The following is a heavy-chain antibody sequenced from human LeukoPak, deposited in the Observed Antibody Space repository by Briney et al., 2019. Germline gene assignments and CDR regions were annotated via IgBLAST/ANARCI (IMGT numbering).Heavy chain of an antibody. D-gene: IGHD3-16*01. Sequence: TGGSLRPSCAPSGFTFSSDSMDWVRQAPGTGLEWVSSMSSSSSYIYYADSVKGRFTISRDNDKNSLYLQMNSLRAEDTAVYYCASASLGVGGICDIWGQGTMVTVSS. V-gene: IGHV3-21*01. CDR3: ASASLGVGGICDI. CDR1: GFTFSSDS. J-gene: IGHJ3*02. CDR2: MSSSSSYI.